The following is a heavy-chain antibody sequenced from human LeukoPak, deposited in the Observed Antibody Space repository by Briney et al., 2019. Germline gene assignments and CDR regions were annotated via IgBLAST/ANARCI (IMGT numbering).Heavy chain of an antibody. V-gene: IGHV4-39*07. CDR1: DGSISSSSYY. J-gene: IGHJ4*02. CDR3: ARGVPHYDFWSGYYIDY. Sequence: PSETLSLTCTVSDGSISSSSYYWGWIRQPPGKGLEWIGSIYYSGSTYYNPSLKSRVTISVDTSKNQFSLKLSSVTAADTAVYYCARGVPHYDFWSGYYIDYLGQGTLVTVSS. D-gene: IGHD3-3*01. CDR2: IYYSGST.